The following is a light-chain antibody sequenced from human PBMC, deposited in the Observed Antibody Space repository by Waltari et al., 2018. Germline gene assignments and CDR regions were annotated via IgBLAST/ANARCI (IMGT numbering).Light chain of an antibody. J-gene: IGKJ4*01. CDR1: QSSTSYS. Sequence: EIVLTQSPGTLSLSPGERATLSCRTSQSSTSYSLAWYQQNPGQAPRPLIHGASSRATGIPDRFSCSGSGTDVTLTISRLEPEDFAVYYCQQDGGSPPLTFGGGTKVEIK. V-gene: IGKV3-20*01. CDR3: QQDGGSPPLT. CDR2: GAS.